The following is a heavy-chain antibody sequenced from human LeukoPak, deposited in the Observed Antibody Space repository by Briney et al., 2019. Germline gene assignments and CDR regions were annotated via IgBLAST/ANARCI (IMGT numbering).Heavy chain of an antibody. CDR2: INPNSGGT. J-gene: IGHJ4*02. D-gene: IGHD6-19*01. CDR1: GYTFTGYY. V-gene: IGHV1-2*02. Sequence: ASVKVPCKASGYTFTGYYMHWVRQAPGQGLEWMGWINPNSGGTNYAQKFQGRVTMTRETSIRTAYMELSRMRSDDTAVYYCAREVAGTYFYWGQGTLVTVSS. CDR3: AREVAGTYFY.